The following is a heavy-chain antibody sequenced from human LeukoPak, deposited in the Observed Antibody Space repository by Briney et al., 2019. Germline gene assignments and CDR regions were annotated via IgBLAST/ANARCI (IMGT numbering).Heavy chain of an antibody. V-gene: IGHV4-4*07. D-gene: IGHD3-9*01. Sequence: SETLSLTCTVSGGSIGYYYWSWIRQPAGKGLEWIGRISASGSTNYNPSLKSRVTLSVDTSKNQFSLKLSSVTAADTAVYYCTRDLDLYYYYYMDVWGKGTTVTVSS. CDR3: TRDLDLYYYYYMDV. CDR1: GGSIGYYY. J-gene: IGHJ6*03. CDR2: ISASGST.